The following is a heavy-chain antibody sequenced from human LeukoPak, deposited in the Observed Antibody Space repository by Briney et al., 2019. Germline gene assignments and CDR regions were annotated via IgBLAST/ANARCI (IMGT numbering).Heavy chain of an antibody. CDR3: ARDYPSGMDV. J-gene: IGHJ6*02. CDR2: INPNSDGT. Sequence: ASVKVSCKASGYTFTGNYVHWVRHAPGQGLEWMGWINPNSDGTNYAQTFQGRVTMTRDTAISTAYMELSRLRSDDTAVYYCARDYPSGMDVWGQGTTVTVSS. V-gene: IGHV1-2*02. CDR1: GYTFTGNY.